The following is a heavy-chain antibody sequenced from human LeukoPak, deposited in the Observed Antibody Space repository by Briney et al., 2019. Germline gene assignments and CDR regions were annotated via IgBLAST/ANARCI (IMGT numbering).Heavy chain of an antibody. CDR2: ISGSGIST. CDR1: GLPFSSYA. J-gene: IGHJ4*02. V-gene: IGHV3-23*01. CDR3: AKRGDGYNTYYIDY. Sequence: GGSLRLSCVASGLPFSSYAKNWVRQARGEGLEWVSGISGSGISTYYADSVRGLFTISRDNSKNTLYLQMNSLRAEDTAVYYCAKRGDGYNTYYIDYWGQGALVTASS. D-gene: IGHD5-24*01.